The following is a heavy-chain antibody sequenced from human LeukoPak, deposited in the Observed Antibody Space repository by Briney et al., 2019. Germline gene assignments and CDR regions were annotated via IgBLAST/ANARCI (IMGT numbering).Heavy chain of an antibody. CDR3: TRESGSGNYYYDY. J-gene: IGHJ4*02. CDR1: GFTFSSYA. V-gene: IGHV3-23*01. CDR2: ISASGGST. Sequence: PGGSLRLSCAASGFTFSSYAISWVRQAPGKGLEWVSAISASGGSTYFADSVKGHFTISRDNSKNTLYLQMNSLRAEDTAVYYCTRESGSGNYYYDYWGQGTLVTVSS. D-gene: IGHD3-10*01.